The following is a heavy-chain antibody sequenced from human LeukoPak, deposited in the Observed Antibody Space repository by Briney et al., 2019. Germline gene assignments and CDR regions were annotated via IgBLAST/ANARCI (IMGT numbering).Heavy chain of an antibody. D-gene: IGHD6-6*01. V-gene: IGHV4-34*01. CDR1: GGSFSGYY. J-gene: IGHJ6*03. CDR2: INHSRST. CDR3: AREVAARPYYYYYYMDV. Sequence: SETLSLTCAVYGGSFSGYYWSWIRQPPGKGLEWIGEINHSRSTIYNPSLKSRVTISVDTPKNQFSLKLSSVTAADTAVYYCAREVAARPYYYYYYMDVWGKGTTVTVSS.